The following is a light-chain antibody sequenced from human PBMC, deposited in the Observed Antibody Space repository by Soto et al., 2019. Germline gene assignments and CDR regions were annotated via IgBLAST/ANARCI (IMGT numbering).Light chain of an antibody. V-gene: IGKV3-11*01. CDR3: QQRSNWPLT. Sequence: EIVLTQSPATLSLSPGERATLSCRASQSFSNYLAWYQQKPGQAPRLLIYDASRRATGIPARFSGSGSGTDFTLTISSLEPEDFAVYYCQQRSNWPLTFVQGTRLEIK. J-gene: IGKJ5*01. CDR2: DAS. CDR1: QSFSNY.